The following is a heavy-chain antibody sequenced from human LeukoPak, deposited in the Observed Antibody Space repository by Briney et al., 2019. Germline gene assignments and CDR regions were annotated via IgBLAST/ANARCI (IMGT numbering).Heavy chain of an antibody. CDR2: IGAYNGNT. V-gene: IGHV1-18*01. Sequence: ASVKVSCKASGYTFTSYGISWVRQAPGQGLEWMGWIGAYNGNTNYAQKLQGRVTMTTDTSTSTAYMELRSLRSDDTAVYYCARDDRYSGSHGSFDIWGQGTMVTVSS. CDR1: GYTFTSYG. CDR3: ARDDRYSGSHGSFDI. J-gene: IGHJ3*02. D-gene: IGHD1-26*01.